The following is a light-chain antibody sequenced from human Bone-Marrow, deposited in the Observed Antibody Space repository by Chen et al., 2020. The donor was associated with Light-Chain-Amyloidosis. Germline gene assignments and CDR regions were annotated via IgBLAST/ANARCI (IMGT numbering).Light chain of an antibody. CDR2: DVS. CDR3: TSYTTSSTPVV. V-gene: IGLV2-14*01. Sequence: QSDLTQHASVPGSPGQSITISCTGTNSDVGGSNYVSCYHQHPAKAPKLIIYDVSHRPSGISLRFSCTETANTASLTVSGLQTEDEADYYCTSYTTSSTPVVFGGGTKVTVL. CDR1: NSDVGGSNY. J-gene: IGLJ2*01.